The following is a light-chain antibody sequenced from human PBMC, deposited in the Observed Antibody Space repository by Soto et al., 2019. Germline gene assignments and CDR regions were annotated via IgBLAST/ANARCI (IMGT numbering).Light chain of an antibody. Sequence: QSAPTQPPSASGSLGQSVTISCTGTARDVGVYNYVSWYQQHPGKAPKLMIYEVTKRPSGVPDRFSGSESGNTASLTVSGLQAEDEADYYCSSYAGSSTLYVFGTGTKVTVL. CDR3: SSYAGSSTLYV. V-gene: IGLV2-8*01. CDR2: EVT. J-gene: IGLJ1*01. CDR1: ARDVGVYNY.